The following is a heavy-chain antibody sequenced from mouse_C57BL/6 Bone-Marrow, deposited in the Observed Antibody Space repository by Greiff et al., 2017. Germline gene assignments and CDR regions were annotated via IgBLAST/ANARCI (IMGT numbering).Heavy chain of an antibody. V-gene: IGHV1-81*01. J-gene: IGHJ2*01. CDR1: GYTFTRYG. CDR3: ARLGGYFYFDD. D-gene: IGHD2-3*01. Sequence: VKLMESGAELARPGASVKLSCKASGYTFTRYGISWVKQRTGQGLEWIGEISPRSGNTYYNEKFKGKATLTADKSSSTAYMELRSLTSEDSAVYFCARLGGYFYFDDGAQGTTPTVSS. CDR2: ISPRSGNT.